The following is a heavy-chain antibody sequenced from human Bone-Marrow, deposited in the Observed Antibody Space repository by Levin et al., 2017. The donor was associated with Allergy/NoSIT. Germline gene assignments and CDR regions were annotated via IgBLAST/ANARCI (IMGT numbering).Heavy chain of an antibody. Sequence: ASVKVSCKTSGYTFTSYDINWVRQATGQGLEWMGWMSPNSGNTGYAQKFQGRVSMTRDTSISTAYMELSSLTSEDTAVYFCARGVAAGVDYWGQGALVTVSS. CDR2: MSPNSGNT. CDR1: GYTFTSYD. V-gene: IGHV1-8*01. CDR3: ARGVAAGVDY. J-gene: IGHJ4*02. D-gene: IGHD6-25*01.